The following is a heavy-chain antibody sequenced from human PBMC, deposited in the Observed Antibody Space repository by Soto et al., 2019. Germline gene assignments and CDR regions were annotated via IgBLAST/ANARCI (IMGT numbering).Heavy chain of an antibody. D-gene: IGHD3-10*01. CDR2: IWYDGSNK. Sequence: GGSLRLSCAASGFTFSSYGMHWVRQAPGKGLEWVAVIWYDGSNKYYADSVKGRFTISRDNSKNTLYLQMNSLRAEDTAVYYCARDPNRTYYGSGQAFDPWGQGTLVTVSS. J-gene: IGHJ5*02. V-gene: IGHV3-33*01. CDR3: ARDPNRTYYGSGQAFDP. CDR1: GFTFSSYG.